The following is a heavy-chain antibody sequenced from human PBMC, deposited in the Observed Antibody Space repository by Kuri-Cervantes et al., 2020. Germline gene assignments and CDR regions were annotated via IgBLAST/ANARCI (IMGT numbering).Heavy chain of an antibody. CDR1: GDSIRGYY. J-gene: IGHJ3*02. Sequence: ESLKISCSVSGDSIRGYYWSWIRQPPGKGLEWIGFIYDSGATHYNSSLKSRVTISQDTSKNEFSLRLTSVTAADTAVYYCASLPYYDAAQRQGDAFDIWGQGTMVTVSS. CDR2: IYDSGAT. D-gene: IGHD3-22*01. V-gene: IGHV4-59*01. CDR3: ASLPYYDAAQRQGDAFDI.